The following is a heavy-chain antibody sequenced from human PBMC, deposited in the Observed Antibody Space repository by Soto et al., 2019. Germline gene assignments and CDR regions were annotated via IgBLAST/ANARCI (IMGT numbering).Heavy chain of an antibody. V-gene: IGHV1-18*01. CDR3: ARVPGCSSASCYALDDAFDI. D-gene: IGHD2-2*01. CDR1: GYTFTSYG. CDR2: ISAYNGNT. J-gene: IGHJ3*02. Sequence: QVQLVQSGAEVKKPGASVKVSCKASGYTFTSYGISWVRQAPGQGLEWMGWISAYNGNTNYAQKLQGRVTMTTDTSAGTAYMELRSLRSDDTAVYYCARVPGCSSASCYALDDAFDIWGQGTMVTVSS.